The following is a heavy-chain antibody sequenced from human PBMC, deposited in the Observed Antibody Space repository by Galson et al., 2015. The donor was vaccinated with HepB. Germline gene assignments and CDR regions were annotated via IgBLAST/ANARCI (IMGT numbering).Heavy chain of an antibody. J-gene: IGHJ4*02. CDR2: IYTSGST. V-gene: IGHV4-4*07. Sequence: ETLSLTCTVSGGSISSYYWSWIRQPAGKGLEWIGRIYTSGSTNYNPSLKSRVTMSVDTSKNQFSLKLSSVTAADTAVYYCARVRYYDSSGYFTFDYWGQGTLVTVSS. CDR1: GGSISSYY. D-gene: IGHD3-22*01. CDR3: ARVRYYDSSGYFTFDY.